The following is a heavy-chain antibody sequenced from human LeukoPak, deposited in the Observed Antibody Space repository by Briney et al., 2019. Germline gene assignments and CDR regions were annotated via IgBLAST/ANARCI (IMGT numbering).Heavy chain of an antibody. J-gene: IGHJ4*02. CDR2: INPNSGGT. D-gene: IGHD4-17*01. CDR1: GYSFTGYY. V-gene: IGHV1-2*02. CDR3: ARDKSHDYGDYDY. Sequence: ASVKVSCKASGYSFTGYYMHWVRQAPGQGLEWMGWINPNSGGTNYARKFQGRVTMTRDTSISTAYMELSRLRSDDTAVYYCARDKSHDYGDYDYWGQGTLVTVSS.